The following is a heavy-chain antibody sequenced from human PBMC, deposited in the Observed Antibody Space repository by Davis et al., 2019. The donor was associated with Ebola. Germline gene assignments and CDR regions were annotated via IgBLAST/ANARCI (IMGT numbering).Heavy chain of an antibody. CDR3: AKDRYSSGWSLDY. V-gene: IGHV3-23*01. Sequence: PGGSLRLSCASSGFTFSSYAMSWVRQAPGKGLEWVSVISGSGITTYYADSVKGRFTIFRDNSKNTLYLQMNSLRAEDTAVYYCAKDRYSSGWSLDYWGQGTLVTVSS. CDR2: ISGSGITT. J-gene: IGHJ4*02. CDR1: GFTFSSYA. D-gene: IGHD6-19*01.